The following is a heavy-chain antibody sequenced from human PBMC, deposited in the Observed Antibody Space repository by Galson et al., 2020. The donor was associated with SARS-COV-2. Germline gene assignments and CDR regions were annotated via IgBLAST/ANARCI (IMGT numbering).Heavy chain of an antibody. CDR2: IKGDGSET. Sequence: GGSLRLSCAASGFTFRSYWMSWVRQAPGKGLEWVANIKGDGSETNYADFVKGRFSISRDNAANSLYLQMNSLRVEDSAVYYCSREGWQGGYWGQGTRVTVSS. V-gene: IGHV3-7*01. J-gene: IGHJ4*02. CDR1: GFTFRSYW. CDR3: SREGWQGGY. D-gene: IGHD6-19*01.